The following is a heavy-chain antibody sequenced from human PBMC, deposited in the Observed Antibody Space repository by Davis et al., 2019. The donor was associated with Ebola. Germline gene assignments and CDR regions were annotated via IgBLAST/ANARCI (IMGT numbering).Heavy chain of an antibody. J-gene: IGHJ6*02. CDR3: ARPEISNYYYGMDV. Sequence: GESLKISCAASGFTFTNYWMSWVRQAPGKGLEWISYISSSSGHTNYADSVKGRFTISRDNAKNSLYLQMNSLRVEDTAVYYCARPEISNYYYGMDVWGQGTMVSVSS. CDR1: GFTFTNYW. D-gene: IGHD5-24*01. CDR2: ISSSSGHT. V-gene: IGHV3-11*06.